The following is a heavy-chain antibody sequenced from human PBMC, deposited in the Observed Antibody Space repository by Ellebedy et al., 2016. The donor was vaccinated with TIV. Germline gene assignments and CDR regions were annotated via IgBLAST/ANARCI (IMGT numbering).Heavy chain of an antibody. V-gene: IGHV2-70*04. CDR1: GFSLNTNGRR. D-gene: IGHD1-26*01. CDR2: IDWDDEK. Sequence: SGPTLVKPTQTLTLTCTLSGFSLNTNGRRVNWIRQTPGKALEWLARIDWDDEKFYSTSLKTRLTISKDTSKNQVVLTMTNMDPVDTGTYYCARSPSIDVADPDAFDVWGQGTLVTISS. CDR3: ARSPSIDVADPDAFDV. J-gene: IGHJ3*01.